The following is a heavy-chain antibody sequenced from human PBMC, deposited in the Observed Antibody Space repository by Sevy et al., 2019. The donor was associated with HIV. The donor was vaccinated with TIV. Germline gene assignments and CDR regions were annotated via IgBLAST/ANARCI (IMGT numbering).Heavy chain of an antibody. V-gene: IGHV3-23*01. Sequence: GGSLRLSCAASGFSFSNYAMSWVRQAPGKGLEWVSTLIGGGSRTYYADSVKGRFTISRDDSKNSLYLQLNSLRAEDTAIYYCARKYDSSGYFDYWGQGTLVTVSS. J-gene: IGHJ4*02. CDR2: LIGGGSRT. D-gene: IGHD3-22*01. CDR3: ARKYDSSGYFDY. CDR1: GFSFSNYA.